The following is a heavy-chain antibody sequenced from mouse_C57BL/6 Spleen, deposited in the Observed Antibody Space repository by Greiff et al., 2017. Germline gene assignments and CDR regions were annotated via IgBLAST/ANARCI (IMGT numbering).Heavy chain of an antibody. V-gene: IGHV3-6*01. D-gene: IGHD2-2*01. Sequence: EVQLVESGPGLVKPSQSLSLTCSVTGYSITSCYYWNWNRQSPGNKLEWMGYISYDGSNNYNPSLKNRISITRDTSKNQFFLKLNSVTTEDTATYYCARDPLYYGYFAYWGQGTLVTVSA. J-gene: IGHJ3*01. CDR1: GYSITSCYY. CDR2: ISYDGSN. CDR3: ARDPLYYGYFAY.